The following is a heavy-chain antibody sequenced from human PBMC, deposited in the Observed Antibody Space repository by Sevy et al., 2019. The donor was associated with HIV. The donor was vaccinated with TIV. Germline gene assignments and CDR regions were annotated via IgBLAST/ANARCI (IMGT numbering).Heavy chain of an antibody. J-gene: IGHJ4*02. CDR3: ARDLPPSATTVAHFDC. CDR1: GFTFSSYE. D-gene: IGHD4-17*01. V-gene: IGHV3-48*03. Sequence: GGSLRLSCAASGFTFSSYEMNWVRQAPGKGLEWVSYISNSGTAIYYSDSVKGRFTISRDNARISLFLQMNSLRAEDTAVYYCARDLPPSATTVAHFDCWGQGTLVTVSS. CDR2: ISNSGTAI.